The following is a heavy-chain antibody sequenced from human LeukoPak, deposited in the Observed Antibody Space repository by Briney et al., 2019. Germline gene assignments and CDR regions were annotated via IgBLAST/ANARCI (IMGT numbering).Heavy chain of an antibody. CDR3: VRGPTSYYFES. D-gene: IGHD2-15*01. CDR2: IYYSGST. Sequence: SETLSLTCTVSGGSISTFYWSWIRQAPGKGLEYIGYIYYSGSTNYNPSLESRVTLSVDTSQNQFSLILSSVTAADTAVYYCVRGPTSYYFESWGQGTLVTVSS. V-gene: IGHV4-59*01. J-gene: IGHJ4*02. CDR1: GGSISTFY.